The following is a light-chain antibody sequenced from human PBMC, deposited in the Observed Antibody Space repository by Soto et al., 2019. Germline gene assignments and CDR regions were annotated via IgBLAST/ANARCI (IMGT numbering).Light chain of an antibody. CDR1: QSISGW. J-gene: IGKJ2*01. V-gene: IGKV1-5*01. CDR3: QQYKNLYT. CDR2: DAS. Sequence: DIPLTQSPSTLSASVGDRVTITCRASQSISGWLAWYQQKPGKAPKLLIYDASSLESGVPSRFSGSESGTEYTLAISSLQPGDSATYYCQQYKNLYTFGQGTKLEIK.